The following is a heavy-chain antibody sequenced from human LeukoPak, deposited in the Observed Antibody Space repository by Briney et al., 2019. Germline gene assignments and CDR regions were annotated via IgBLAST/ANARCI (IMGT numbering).Heavy chain of an antibody. Sequence: ASVKVSCKASGGTFSSYAISWVRQAPGQGLEWMGRIIPILGIANYAQKFQGRVTITADKSTSTAYMELSRLRSEDTAVYYCAGTQDDFWSGYHTGTRGFDYWGQGTLVTVSS. J-gene: IGHJ4*02. CDR2: IIPILGIA. CDR3: AGTQDDFWSGYHTGTRGFDY. D-gene: IGHD3-3*01. CDR1: GGTFSSYA. V-gene: IGHV1-69*04.